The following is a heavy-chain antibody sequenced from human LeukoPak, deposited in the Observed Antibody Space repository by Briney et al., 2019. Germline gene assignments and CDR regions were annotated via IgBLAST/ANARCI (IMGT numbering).Heavy chain of an antibody. CDR1: GFAFSSYA. J-gene: IGHJ4*02. CDR2: ISYDGSNK. Sequence: PGGSLRLSCAASGFAFSSYAMHWVRQAPGKGLEWVAVISYDGSNKYYADSVKGRFTFSRDNSKNTLYLQMNSLRAEDTAVYYCATTMVRELDYWGQGTLVTVSS. CDR3: ATTMVRELDY. V-gene: IGHV3-30-3*01. D-gene: IGHD3-10*01.